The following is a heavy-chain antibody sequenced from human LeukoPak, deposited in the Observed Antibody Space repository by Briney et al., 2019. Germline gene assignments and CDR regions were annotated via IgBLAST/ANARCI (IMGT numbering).Heavy chain of an antibody. J-gene: IGHJ4*02. V-gene: IGHV3-21*05. CDR1: GFTFSSYE. D-gene: IGHD1-1*01. Sequence: GGSLRLSCAASGFTFSSYEMNWVRQAPGKGLEWVSYISSSSSHIYYADSVRGRFTISRDNAKNSLFLQMNSLRGEDTAVYYCARCTTGKTFGSLREIKKSREIDYWGQGTLVTVSS. CDR3: ARCTTGKTFGSLREIKKSREIDY. CDR2: ISSSSSHI.